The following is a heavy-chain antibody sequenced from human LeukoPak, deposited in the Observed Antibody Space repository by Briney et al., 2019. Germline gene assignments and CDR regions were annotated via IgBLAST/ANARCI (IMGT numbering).Heavy chain of an antibody. D-gene: IGHD3-16*01. Sequence: PGGSLRLSCAASGFTFSSYGMSWVRQAPGKGLEWVASIKRDGTEKYYVDSVKGRFTISRDNAKNSMYLQMNSLRGEDTAVYYCARDFGVFAGSAAFDVWGLGTMVTVSS. J-gene: IGHJ3*01. CDR3: ARDFGVFAGSAAFDV. V-gene: IGHV3-7*01. CDR2: IKRDGTEK. CDR1: GFTFSSYG.